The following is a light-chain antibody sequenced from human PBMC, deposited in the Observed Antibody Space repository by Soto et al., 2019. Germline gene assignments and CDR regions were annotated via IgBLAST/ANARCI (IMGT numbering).Light chain of an antibody. CDR1: QSISNY. CDR3: QQSYNTPLT. Sequence: DIQMTQSPASLSASVGDRVTVTCRAGQSISNYLNWYQQKPGKAPKLLIYAASVLQSGVPSRFSGSGSGTEFTLSINSLQAEDFAIYYCQQSYNTPLTSGGGTKVEMK. J-gene: IGKJ4*01. CDR2: AAS. V-gene: IGKV1-39*01.